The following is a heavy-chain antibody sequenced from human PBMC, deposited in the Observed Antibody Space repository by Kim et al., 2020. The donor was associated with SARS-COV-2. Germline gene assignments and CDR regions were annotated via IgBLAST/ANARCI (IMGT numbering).Heavy chain of an antibody. CDR2: IRSKAYGGTT. V-gene: IGHV3-49*04. CDR3: TRDSGSYYPREVDY. D-gene: IGHD1-26*01. Sequence: GGSLRLSCTASGFTFGDYAMSWVRQAPGKGLEWVGFIRSKAYGGTTEYAASVKGRFTISRDDSKSIAYLQMNSLKTEDTAVYYCTRDSGSYYPREVDYWGQGTLVTVSS. CDR1: GFTFGDYA. J-gene: IGHJ4*02.